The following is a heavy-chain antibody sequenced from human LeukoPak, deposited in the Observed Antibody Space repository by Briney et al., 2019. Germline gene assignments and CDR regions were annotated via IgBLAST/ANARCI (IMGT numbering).Heavy chain of an antibody. J-gene: IGHJ4*02. V-gene: IGHV3-23*01. Sequence: PGGSLRLSCAASGFTFSSHPMSWVRQAPGKGLEWVSIISASGGTTYYADSVKGRFTISRDNSKNTLYLQMNSLRAEATAVYYCAKGRPWIQLWTDFDYWGQGTLVTVSS. D-gene: IGHD5-18*01. CDR3: AKGRPWIQLWTDFDY. CDR2: ISASGGTT. CDR1: GFTFSSHP.